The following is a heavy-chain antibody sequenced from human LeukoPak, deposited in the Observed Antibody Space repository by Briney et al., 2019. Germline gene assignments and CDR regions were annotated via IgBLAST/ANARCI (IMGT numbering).Heavy chain of an antibody. V-gene: IGHV4-38-2*01. D-gene: IGHD3-22*01. Sequence: SETLSLTCAVSGYSISSGYYWGWIRQPPGRGLEWIGSIYHSGSTYYNPSLKSRVTISVDTSKNQFSLKLSSVTAADTAVYYCARVDYYDSSGYPGNWYFDLWGRGTLVTVSS. CDR3: ARVDYYDSSGYPGNWYFDL. CDR2: IYHSGST. CDR1: GYSISSGYY. J-gene: IGHJ2*01.